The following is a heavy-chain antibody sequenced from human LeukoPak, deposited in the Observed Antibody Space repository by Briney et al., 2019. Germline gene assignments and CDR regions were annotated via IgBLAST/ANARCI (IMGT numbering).Heavy chain of an antibody. CDR1: GFTVSSNY. Sequence: GGSLRLSCAASGFTVSSNYMTWVRQAPGKGLEWVSVIYKDGRTFYADSVKGRFTISRDNSKNTLYLQMNSLRAEDTAVYYCAKSLTYYHENSDSIWGQGTLVTVSS. V-gene: IGHV3-53*01. J-gene: IGHJ4*02. D-gene: IGHD3-22*01. CDR2: IYKDGRT. CDR3: AKSLTYYHENSDSI.